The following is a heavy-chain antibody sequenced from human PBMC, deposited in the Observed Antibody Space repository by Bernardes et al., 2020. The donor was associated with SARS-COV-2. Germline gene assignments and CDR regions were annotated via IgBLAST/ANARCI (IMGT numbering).Heavy chain of an antibody. Sequence: VESLFLSCAASGFTFRSSWMHWVRQIPGQGLEWLSRISTDGRTPNYADSVEGRFTISRDNAKNTLWLQMNSLGADDTAVYYCARGASSGYRIDYWGPGTLVTVSS. CDR2: ISTDGRTP. CDR3: ARGASSGYRIDY. D-gene: IGHD3-22*01. V-gene: IGHV3-74*01. CDR1: GFTFRSSW. J-gene: IGHJ4*02.